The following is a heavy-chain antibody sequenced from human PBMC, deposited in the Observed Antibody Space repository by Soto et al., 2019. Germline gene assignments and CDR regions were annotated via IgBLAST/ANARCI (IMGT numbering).Heavy chain of an antibody. Sequence: GGSLRLSCAASGFTFSSYAMHWVRQAPGKGLEWVAVISYDGSNKYYADSVKGRFTISRDNSRNTLYLQMNSLRAEDTAVYYCARDSDYYDSSGYHFDYWGQGTLVTVSS. V-gene: IGHV3-30-3*01. CDR3: ARDSDYYDSSGYHFDY. CDR2: ISYDGSNK. D-gene: IGHD3-22*01. J-gene: IGHJ4*02. CDR1: GFTFSSYA.